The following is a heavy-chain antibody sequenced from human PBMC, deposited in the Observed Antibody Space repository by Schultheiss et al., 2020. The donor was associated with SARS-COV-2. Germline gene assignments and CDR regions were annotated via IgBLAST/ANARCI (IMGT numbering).Heavy chain of an antibody. D-gene: IGHD3-3*01. V-gene: IGHV4-39*02. CDR3: ARDKGMDYDFWSGYYAPYYFDY. Sequence: SETLSLTCTVSGGSISSSSYYWGWIRQPPGKGLEWIGSIYYSGSTYYNPSLKSRVTISVDTSKNQFSLKLSSVTAVDTAVYYCARDKGMDYDFWSGYYAPYYFDYWGQGTLVTVSS. CDR1: GGSISSSSYY. J-gene: IGHJ4*02. CDR2: IYYSGST.